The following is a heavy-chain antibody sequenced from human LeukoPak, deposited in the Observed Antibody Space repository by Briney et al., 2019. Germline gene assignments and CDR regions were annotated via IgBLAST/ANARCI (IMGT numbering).Heavy chain of an antibody. D-gene: IGHD3-10*01. V-gene: IGHV3-64D*06. CDR2: ISSSGDST. CDR1: GFTFSSYA. J-gene: IGHJ4*02. CDR3: VKGRVSGSGSYYNAPFDY. Sequence: GGSLRLSCAASGFTFSSYAMHWVRQAPGKGLEYVSAISSSGDSTYNADHVKGRFTISRDNSKDTLYLQMSSLRAGDTAVYFCVKGRVSGSGSYYNAPFDYWGQGTLVTVSS.